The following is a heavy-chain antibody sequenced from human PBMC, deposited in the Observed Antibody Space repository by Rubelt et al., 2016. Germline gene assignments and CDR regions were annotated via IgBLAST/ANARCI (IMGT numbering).Heavy chain of an antibody. J-gene: IGHJ4*02. CDR3: ARGRGSTYGYEDY. V-gene: IGHV3-30*03. Sequence: QLQLQESGPGLVKPSETLSLTCTVSGGSISSSSYYWGWIRQPPGKGLEWVAVISSDGSDKNSADSVKGRCTISRDNSKNTLYLQMSSLRADDTAVYYCARGRGSTYGYEDYWGQGTLVTVSS. CDR2: ISSDGSDK. D-gene: IGHD5-18*01. CDR1: GGSISSSS.